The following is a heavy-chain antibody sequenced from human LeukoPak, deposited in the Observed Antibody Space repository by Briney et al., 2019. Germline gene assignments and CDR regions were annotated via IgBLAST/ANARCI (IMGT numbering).Heavy chain of an antibody. CDR2: ISGSGGST. CDR3: ADDFWSGYSDFGMDV. Sequence: GGSLRLSCAASGFTLSSYAMSWVRQAPGKGLEWVSAISGSGGSTYYADSVKGRFTISRDNSKNTLYLQMNSLRAEDTAVHYCADDFWSGYSDFGMDVWGQGTTVTVSS. D-gene: IGHD3-3*01. V-gene: IGHV3-23*01. J-gene: IGHJ6*02. CDR1: GFTLSSYA.